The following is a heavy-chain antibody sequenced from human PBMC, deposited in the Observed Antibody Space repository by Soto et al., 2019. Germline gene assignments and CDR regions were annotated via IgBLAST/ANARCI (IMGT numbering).Heavy chain of an antibody. CDR1: GYSFTSYW. CDR2: VYPGDSDT. D-gene: IGHD2-2*01. Sequence: GGSLKISCKGPGYSFTSYWIGWVRQMPGKGLEWMGIVYPGDSDTRYSPSFQGQVTISADKSISTAYLQWSSLKASDTAMYYCARLRVPSAIGGYYFDYCGQGTLVTVSS. J-gene: IGHJ4*02. V-gene: IGHV5-51*01. CDR3: ARLRVPSAIGGYYFDY.